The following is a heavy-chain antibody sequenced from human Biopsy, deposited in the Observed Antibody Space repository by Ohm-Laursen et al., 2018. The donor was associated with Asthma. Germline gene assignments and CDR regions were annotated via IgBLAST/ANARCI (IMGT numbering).Heavy chain of an antibody. V-gene: IGHV3-30*18. CDR1: GFMFRSFG. CDR2: ISYDGNHK. D-gene: IGHD1-14*01. Sequence: SLRLSCAAIGFMFRSFGMHWVRQAPGKGLEWVAVISYDGNHKFYEDSVKGRFTISRDKSENTLYLQMNSLRAEDTAVYYCAKDERLYYGSDSKYMQPVPLGDWGQGTLVIVSA. CDR3: AKDERLYYGSDSKYMQPVPLGD. J-gene: IGHJ4*02.